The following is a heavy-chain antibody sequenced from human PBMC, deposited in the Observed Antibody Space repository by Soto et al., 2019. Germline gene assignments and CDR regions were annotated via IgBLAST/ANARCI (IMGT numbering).Heavy chain of an antibody. V-gene: IGHV3-23*01. CDR2: ISGSGGST. CDR1: GFTFSSYA. D-gene: IGHD2-2*01. J-gene: IGHJ6*02. CDR3: AKDGGYCSCTSCYSPYYYSYGMGV. Sequence: PVGSLRLSCAASGFTFSSYAMSWVRQAPGKGLEWVSAISGSGGSTYYADAVKGRFTISRDNSKNTLYLQMNSLRAEDTAVYYCAKDGGYCSCTSCYSPYYYSYGMGVWGQGTTVPVSS.